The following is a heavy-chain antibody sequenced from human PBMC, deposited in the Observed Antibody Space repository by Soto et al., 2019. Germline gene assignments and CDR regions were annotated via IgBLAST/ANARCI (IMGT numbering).Heavy chain of an antibody. CDR3: ARDLFPYYDISNGYPKPIYYYYGMDV. CDR2: INPNSGGT. D-gene: IGHD3-9*01. Sequence: EASVKASCSASGYTSTGYYMHWVRQAPVQGREWMGFINPNSGGTNYAQKFQGRVTMTRDTSISTAYMELSRLRSDHTPVYYCARDLFPYYDISNGYPKPIYYYYGMDVWGQGTTVTVSS. CDR1: GYTSTGYY. V-gene: IGHV1-2*02. J-gene: IGHJ6*02.